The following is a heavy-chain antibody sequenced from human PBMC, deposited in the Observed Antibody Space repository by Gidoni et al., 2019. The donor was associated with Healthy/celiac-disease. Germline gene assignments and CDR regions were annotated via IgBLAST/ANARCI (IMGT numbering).Heavy chain of an antibody. CDR1: GFTFRSYS. V-gene: IGHV3-21*01. Sequence: EVQLVESGGGLVKPGGSLRLSCAASGFTFRSYSMNWVRQAPGKGLEWVSSISSSSSYIYYADSVKGRFTISRDNAKNSLYLQMNSLRAEDTAVYYWARAQRGITIFGVVSPFDYWGQGTLVTVSS. CDR3: ARAQRGITIFGVVSPFDY. CDR2: ISSSSSYI. D-gene: IGHD3-3*01. J-gene: IGHJ4*02.